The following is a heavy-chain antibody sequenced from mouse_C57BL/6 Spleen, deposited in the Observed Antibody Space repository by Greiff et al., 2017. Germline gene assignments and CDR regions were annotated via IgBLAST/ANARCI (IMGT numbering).Heavy chain of an antibody. Sequence: QVQPQQSGAELVKPGASVKMSCKASGYTFTSYWITWVKQRPGQGLEWIGDIYPGSGSTNYNEKFKSKATLTVDTSSSTAYMQLSSLTSEDSAVYYCARGDYGYDDYFDYWGQGTTLTVSS. J-gene: IGHJ2*01. CDR1: GYTFTSYW. CDR3: ARGDYGYDDYFDY. V-gene: IGHV1-55*01. D-gene: IGHD2-2*01. CDR2: IYPGSGST.